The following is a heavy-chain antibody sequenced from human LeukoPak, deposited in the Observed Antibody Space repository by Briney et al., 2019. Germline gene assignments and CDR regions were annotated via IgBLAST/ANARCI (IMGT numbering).Heavy chain of an antibody. CDR1: GYTFTGYY. CDR3: ARTSNNWGNYYGMDV. V-gene: IGHV1-2*02. J-gene: IGHJ6*02. D-gene: IGHD7-27*01. CDR2: INPNSGGT. Sequence: ASVKVSCKASGYTFTGYYMHWVRQAPGQGLEWMGWINPNSGGTNYAQKFQGRVTMTRDTSISTAYMELSRLRSDDTAVYYCARTSNNWGNYYGMDVWGQGTTVTVSS.